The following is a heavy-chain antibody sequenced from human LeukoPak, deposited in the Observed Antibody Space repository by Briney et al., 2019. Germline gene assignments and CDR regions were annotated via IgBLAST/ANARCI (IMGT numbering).Heavy chain of an antibody. CDR2: IYPGDSDT. CDR1: GYSFTSYW. CDR3: ARSRSDHDAFDI. V-gene: IGHV5-51*01. Sequence: GESLKISCXGSGYSFTSYWIGWARQMPGKGLEWMRIIYPGDSDTRYSPSFQGQVTISADKSISTAYLQWSSLKASDTAMYYCARSRSDHDAFDIWGQGTMVTVSS. J-gene: IGHJ3*02.